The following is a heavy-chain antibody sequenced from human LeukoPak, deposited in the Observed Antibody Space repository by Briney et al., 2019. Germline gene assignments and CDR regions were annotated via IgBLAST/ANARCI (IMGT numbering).Heavy chain of an antibody. CDR2: IYTSGST. J-gene: IGHJ4*02. D-gene: IGHD2-15*01. CDR1: GGSISSYH. Sequence: PSETLSLTCTVSGGSISSYHWTWIRQPPGKGLELIGYIYTSGSTNYNPSLKSRVTISFDPSKNQISLKLSSVTAADTAVYYCARKDGDFWGQGTLVTVSS. CDR3: ARKDGDF. V-gene: IGHV4-4*08.